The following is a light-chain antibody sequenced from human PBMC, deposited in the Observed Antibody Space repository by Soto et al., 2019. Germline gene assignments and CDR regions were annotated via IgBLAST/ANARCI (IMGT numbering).Light chain of an antibody. CDR1: GNDVGGFEY. CDR2: DVT. Sequence: QSVLTQPRSVSGSPGQSVTTSCTGTGNDVGGFEYVSWYQHQPGKAPKLIIYDVTKRPSGVSNRFSGSKSGNTASLTISGIQAEDEGDYYCGSITRSSTSVFGTGTKVTVL. CDR3: GSITRSSTSV. V-gene: IGLV2-14*01. J-gene: IGLJ1*01.